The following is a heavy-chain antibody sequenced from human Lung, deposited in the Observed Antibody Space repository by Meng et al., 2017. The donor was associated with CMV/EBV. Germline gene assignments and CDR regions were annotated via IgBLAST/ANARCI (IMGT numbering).Heavy chain of an antibody. CDR3: AAALQEQQMVHGGFNY. Sequence: VQAVPQGAVVQKRGAVVKVSCKVSGSSHTYCYMLTGREARGKGHAWVGGFEPVEGKTIYEQKLQGRVTMTDDTTTDTAYMELSSLRSEDTAAYYCAAALQEQQMVHGGFNYWGQGTLVTVSS. CDR2: FEPVEGKT. CDR1: GSSHTYCY. V-gene: IGHV1-24*01. J-gene: IGHJ4*02. D-gene: IGHD6-13*01.